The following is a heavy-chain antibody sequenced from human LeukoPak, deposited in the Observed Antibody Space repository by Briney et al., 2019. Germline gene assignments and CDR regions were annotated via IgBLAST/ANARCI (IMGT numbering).Heavy chain of an antibody. Sequence: QPVRSLRLSCAASGFTFSAYAMHWVRQAPGKGLQWVAVISYDGSNKYYADSVKGRFTISRDNSKNTLYLQMNSLRPEDTAVYYCAREGGISVLGTLDYWGQGTLVTVSS. V-gene: IGHV3-30*04. D-gene: IGHD6-19*01. J-gene: IGHJ4*02. CDR3: AREGGISVLGTLDY. CDR1: GFTFSAYA. CDR2: ISYDGSNK.